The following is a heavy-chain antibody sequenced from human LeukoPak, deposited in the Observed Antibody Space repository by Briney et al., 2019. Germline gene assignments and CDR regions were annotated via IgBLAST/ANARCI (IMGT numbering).Heavy chain of an antibody. Sequence: ASVKVSCKASGYTFTSYDINWVRQATGQGLEWMGWMKPNSGNTGYAQKFQGRVTMTRNTSISTAYMELSSLRSEDTAVYYCARRMDYYGSGSYYNPILSGYYYYGMDVWGQGTTVTVSS. CDR2: MKPNSGNT. J-gene: IGHJ6*02. CDR1: GYTFTSYD. V-gene: IGHV1-8*01. CDR3: ARRMDYYGSGSYYNPILSGYYYYGMDV. D-gene: IGHD3-10*01.